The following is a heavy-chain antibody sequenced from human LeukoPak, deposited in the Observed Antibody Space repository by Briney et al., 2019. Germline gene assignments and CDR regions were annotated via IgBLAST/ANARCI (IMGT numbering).Heavy chain of an antibody. V-gene: IGHV1-24*01. CDR2: FDPEDGET. Sequence: ASVKVSCKVSGYTLTELSMHWVRQAPGKGLEWMGGFDPEDGETIYAQKFQGRATMTEDTSTDTAYMELSSLRSEDTAVYYCATDLVLMESGSYRDYWDQGTLVTVSS. CDR3: ATDLVLMESGSYRDY. CDR1: GYTLTELS. D-gene: IGHD1-26*01. J-gene: IGHJ4*02.